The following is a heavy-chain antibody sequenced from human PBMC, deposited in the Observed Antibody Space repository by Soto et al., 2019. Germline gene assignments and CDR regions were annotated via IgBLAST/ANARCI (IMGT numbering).Heavy chain of an antibody. Sequence: SLRLSCAASGFTFSSYGMHWVRQAPGKGLEWVAVIWYDGSNKYYADSVKGRFTISRDNSKNTLYLQMNSLRAEDTAVYYCARDQNRAYYYDSSGYYALVYWGQGTLVTVSS. V-gene: IGHV3-33*01. D-gene: IGHD3-22*01. CDR1: GFTFSSYG. CDR3: ARDQNRAYYYDSSGYYALVY. CDR2: IWYDGSNK. J-gene: IGHJ4*02.